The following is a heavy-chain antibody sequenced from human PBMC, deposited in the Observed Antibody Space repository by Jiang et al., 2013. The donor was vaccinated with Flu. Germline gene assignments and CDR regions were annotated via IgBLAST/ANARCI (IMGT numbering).Heavy chain of an antibody. CDR2: VSAGGYIT. V-gene: IGHV3-23*01. Sequence: VQLLESGGGLVQPGGSLRLSCAASGFTFSNYAMSWVRQAPGKGLEWVSAVSAGGYITYYADSVRGHFTISRDNSKNTLYLQMDSLRAEDTAVYYCANDVDDDDGTWFDYWGQGTLVSVSS. CDR3: ANDVDDDDGTWFDY. CDR1: GFTFSNYA. J-gene: IGHJ4*02. D-gene: IGHD1-14*01.